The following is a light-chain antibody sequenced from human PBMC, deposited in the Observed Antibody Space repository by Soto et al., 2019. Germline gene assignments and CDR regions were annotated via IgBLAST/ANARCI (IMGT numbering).Light chain of an antibody. V-gene: IGKV1-33*01. CDR2: DAS. Sequence: DIQMTQSPSSLSASVGDRVTITCQASQDISNNLHWYQVKPGKAPKLLIYDASNLETGVPSRFSGSGSGTDFTFTINSLAPEDVATYYCQQYDDLPRTFGQGNKLQVK. CDR3: QQYDDLPRT. CDR1: QDISNN. J-gene: IGKJ2*01.